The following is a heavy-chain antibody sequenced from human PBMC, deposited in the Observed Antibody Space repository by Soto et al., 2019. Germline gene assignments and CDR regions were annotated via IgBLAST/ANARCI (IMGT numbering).Heavy chain of an antibody. D-gene: IGHD6-19*01. Sequence: QITLKESGPTLVRPTQTLTLTCTFSGFSLSTSGLCVCWIRQPPGKALEWLALIYWNDDKRYSPSLKARLTINKETSKNQVVLTMTNMDPVDTATYYCAHRPSGWYLFDYWGQGTLVTVSS. V-gene: IGHV2-5*01. CDR2: IYWNDDK. J-gene: IGHJ4*02. CDR3: AHRPSGWYLFDY. CDR1: GFSLSTSGLC.